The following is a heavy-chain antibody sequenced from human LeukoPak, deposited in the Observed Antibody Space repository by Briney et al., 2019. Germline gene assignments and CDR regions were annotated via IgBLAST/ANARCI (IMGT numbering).Heavy chain of an antibody. CDR3: AREGVYYNSGSFYFDY. CDR2: INAGNGNT. Sequence: GASVKASCKVSGYTFTTYPMHWLRQAPGQGLEWMGWINAGNGNTKYSQRFQDRVTITRDTSANIVYMELSSLRSEDTAVYYCAREGVYYNSGSFYFDYWGQGTLVTVSS. V-gene: IGHV1-3*01. D-gene: IGHD3-10*01. J-gene: IGHJ4*02. CDR1: GYTFTTYP.